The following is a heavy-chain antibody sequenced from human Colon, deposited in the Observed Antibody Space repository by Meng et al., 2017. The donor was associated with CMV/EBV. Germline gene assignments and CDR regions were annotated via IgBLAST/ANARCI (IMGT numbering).Heavy chain of an antibody. J-gene: IGHJ3*02. V-gene: IGHV3-9*01. CDR3: ARGSGPLFPGAFDI. D-gene: IGHD3-10*02. CDR2: INWNSGSI. CDR1: GFTFDDHA. Sequence: SLKISCAASGFTFDDHAMHWVRQVPGKGLEWVAVINWNSGSIGYADSVKGRFTVSRDNSKNILYLQMNSLRADDTAVYYCARGSGPLFPGAFDIWGQGTMVTVSS.